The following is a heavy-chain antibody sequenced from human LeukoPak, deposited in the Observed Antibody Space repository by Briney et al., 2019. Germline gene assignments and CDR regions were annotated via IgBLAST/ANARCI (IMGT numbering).Heavy chain of an antibody. J-gene: IGHJ6*03. Sequence: SETLSLTCAVYGGSFSGYYWSWIRQPPRKGLEWIGEINHRGSTNYNPYLKSRVTISVDTYKTQFSVKLSSVTAADTAVYYCARVGPTIAASRIPYYYYYMDVWGQGTTVTVSS. V-gene: IGHV4-34*01. D-gene: IGHD6-6*01. CDR3: ARVGPTIAASRIPYYYYYMDV. CDR2: INHRGST. CDR1: GGSFSGYY.